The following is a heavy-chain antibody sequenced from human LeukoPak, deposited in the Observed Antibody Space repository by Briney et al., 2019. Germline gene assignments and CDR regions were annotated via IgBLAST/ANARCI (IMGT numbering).Heavy chain of an antibody. J-gene: IGHJ6*02. CDR3: ARDRLAVAGRRSYYYYGMDV. D-gene: IGHD6-19*01. Sequence: ASVKVSCKASGYTFTSYGISWVRQAPGQGLEWKGWISAYNGNTNYAQKLQGRVTMTTDTSTSTAYMELRSLRSDDTAVYYCARDRLAVAGRRSYYYYGMDVWGQGTTVTVSS. CDR1: GYTFTSYG. CDR2: ISAYNGNT. V-gene: IGHV1-18*01.